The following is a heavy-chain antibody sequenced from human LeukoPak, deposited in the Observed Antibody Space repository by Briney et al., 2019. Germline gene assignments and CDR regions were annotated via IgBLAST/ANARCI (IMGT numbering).Heavy chain of an antibody. V-gene: IGHV4-34*01. D-gene: IGHD6-19*01. CDR2: INHSGST. CDR1: GGSFSDYY. CDR3: ARVTESSGWYRRSYYYYMDV. J-gene: IGHJ6*03. Sequence: SETLSLTCAVYGGSFSDYYWSWIRQPPGKGLEYIGEINHSGSTNYNPSLKSRITFSVDTSKNQFSLKLSSVTAADTAVYYCARVTESSGWYRRSYYYYMDVWGKGTTVTVSS.